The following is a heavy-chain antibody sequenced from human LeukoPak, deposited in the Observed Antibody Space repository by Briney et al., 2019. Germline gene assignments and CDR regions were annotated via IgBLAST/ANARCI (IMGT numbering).Heavy chain of an antibody. Sequence: GGSLRLSCAASGFTFSSYEMNWVRQAPGKGLEWVSAISGSGDSTDYADSVKGRFPISRDNSKNTLYLQMNSLRAEDTAIYYCAKSRVSYWVPEFDYWGQGTLVTVSS. CDR1: GFTFSSYE. CDR3: AKSRVSYWVPEFDY. V-gene: IGHV3-23*01. CDR2: ISGSGDST. J-gene: IGHJ4*02. D-gene: IGHD1-26*01.